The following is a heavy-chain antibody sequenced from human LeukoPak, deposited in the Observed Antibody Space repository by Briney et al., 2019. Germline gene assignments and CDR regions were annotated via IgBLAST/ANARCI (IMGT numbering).Heavy chain of an antibody. CDR2: IYDSNS. J-gene: IGHJ4*02. CDR3: AREDSSSWYHGDYFDY. CDR1: GASIDVGRW. D-gene: IGHD6-13*01. V-gene: IGHV4-4*02. Sequence: SGTLSLTCGVSGASIDVGRWWSWVRQSPGKGLEWIGEIYDSNSVYHPSLKSRVTISVDKSKNQFSLKLSSVTAADTAVYYCAREDSSSWYHGDYFDYWGQGTLVTVSS.